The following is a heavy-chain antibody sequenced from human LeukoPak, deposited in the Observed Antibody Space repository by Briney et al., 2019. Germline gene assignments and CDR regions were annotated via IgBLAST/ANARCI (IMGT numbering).Heavy chain of an antibody. CDR1: GGSISSGSYY. J-gene: IGHJ4*02. V-gene: IGHV4-61*02. Sequence: SETLSLTCTVSGGSISSGSYYWSWIRQPAGKGLEWIGRIYTSGSTNYNPSLKSRVTISVDKSKNQFSLKLSSVTAADTAVYYCASDLYGSGSPQWGQGTLVTVSS. D-gene: IGHD3-10*01. CDR2: IYTSGST. CDR3: ASDLYGSGSPQ.